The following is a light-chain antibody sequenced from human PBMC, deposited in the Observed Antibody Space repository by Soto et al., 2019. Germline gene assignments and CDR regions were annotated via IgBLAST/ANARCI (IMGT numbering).Light chain of an antibody. V-gene: IGKV3-15*01. CDR2: GAS. Sequence: VVMTQSPATLSVSPGERATLSCRASQSINSNLAWFQQKPGQDPRLLIYGASTSATGLPARFSGGGSGTECTRTISCLQSADFAVYYCQQHDNWPFTFRPGTKVDVK. CDR1: QSINSN. J-gene: IGKJ3*01. CDR3: QQHDNWPFT.